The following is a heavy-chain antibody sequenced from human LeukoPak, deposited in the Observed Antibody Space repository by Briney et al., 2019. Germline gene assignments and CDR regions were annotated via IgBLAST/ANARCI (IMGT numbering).Heavy chain of an antibody. CDR2: ISSSGSTR. D-gene: IGHD5-12*01. V-gene: IGHV3-48*04. J-gene: IGHJ4*02. Sequence: GGSLRLSCAASGFTFSSYSMNWVRQAPGKGLEWVSYISSSGSTRYYADSVKGRFTSSRDNAKNSLDLQMNSLRAEDTAVYYCARVKSGYIKPGFDYWGQGTLVTVSS. CDR1: GFTFSSYS. CDR3: ARVKSGYIKPGFDY.